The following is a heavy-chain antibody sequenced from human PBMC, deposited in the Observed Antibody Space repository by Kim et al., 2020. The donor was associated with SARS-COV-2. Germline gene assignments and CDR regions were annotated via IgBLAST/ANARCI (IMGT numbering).Heavy chain of an antibody. D-gene: IGHD1-26*01. CDR2: ISYDGSNK. V-gene: IGHV3-30*04. CDR1: GFTFSSYA. J-gene: IGHJ5*02. CDR3: ARDFGGSYNSWFDP. Sequence: GGSLRLSCAASGFTFSSYAMHWVRQAPGKGLEWVAVISYDGSNKYYADSVKGRFTISRDNSKNTLYLQMNSLRAEDTAVYYCARDFGGSYNSWFDPWGQGPLVTVSS.